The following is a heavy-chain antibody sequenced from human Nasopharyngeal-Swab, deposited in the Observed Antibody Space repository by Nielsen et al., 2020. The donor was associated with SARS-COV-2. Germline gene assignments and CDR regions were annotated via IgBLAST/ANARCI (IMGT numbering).Heavy chain of an antibody. CDR1: GGSISSGGYS. J-gene: IGHJ5*02. Sequence: SETLSLTCAVSGGSISSGGYSWSWIRQPPGKGLEWIGYIYHSGSTYYNPSLKSRVTISVDTSKNQFSLKLSSVTAADTAVYFCARGKGWYCRGESCPNWFDPWGQGTLVTVSS. CDR2: IYHSGST. D-gene: IGHD2-15*01. V-gene: IGHV4-30-2*01. CDR3: ARGKGWYCRGESCPNWFDP.